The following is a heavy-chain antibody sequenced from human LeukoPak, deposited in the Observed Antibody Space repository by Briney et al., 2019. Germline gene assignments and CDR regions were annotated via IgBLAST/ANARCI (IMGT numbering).Heavy chain of an antibody. CDR3: ARDLDRYYFDY. CDR2: IYGGGKT. Sequence: PGGALRLSCAASESIVSSNYMSWVRQAPGKGLEWVSVIYGGGKTYYADSVKGRFTISRDNAKNTLYLQMNSLRAEDTAVYYCARDLDRYYFDYWAGEPWSPSPQ. CDR1: ESIVSSNY. J-gene: IGHJ4*02. V-gene: IGHV3-66*01.